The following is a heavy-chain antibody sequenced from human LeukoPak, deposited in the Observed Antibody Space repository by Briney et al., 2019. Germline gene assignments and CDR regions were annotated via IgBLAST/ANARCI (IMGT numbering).Heavy chain of an antibody. CDR3: ARDLGFGDYGMDV. CDR1: GFTVSSNY. CDR2: IYINGST. J-gene: IGHJ6*04. V-gene: IGHV3-53*01. D-gene: IGHD3-10*01. Sequence: GGSLRLSCAAPGFTVSSNYMSWVRQAPGKGLEWVSLIYINGSTYYADSVKGRFTISRDNSKNTLYLQMNSLRAEDTALYYCARDLGFGDYGMDVWGKGTTVTVSS.